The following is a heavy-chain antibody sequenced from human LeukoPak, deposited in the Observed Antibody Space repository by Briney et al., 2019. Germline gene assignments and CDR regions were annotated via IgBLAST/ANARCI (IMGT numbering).Heavy chain of an antibody. V-gene: IGHV3-23*01. D-gene: IGHD2-15*01. J-gene: IGHJ6*02. CDR2: ISGSGGST. CDR1: GFTFSSYA. CDR3: AKDRVVVAATDYYYYGMDV. Sequence: GGSLRLSCAASGFTFSSYAMSWVRQAPGKGLEWVSAISGSGGSTYYADSVKGRFTISRDNSKNTLYLQMNSLRAEDTAVYYCAKDRVVVAATDYYYYGMDVWGQGTTVTVSS.